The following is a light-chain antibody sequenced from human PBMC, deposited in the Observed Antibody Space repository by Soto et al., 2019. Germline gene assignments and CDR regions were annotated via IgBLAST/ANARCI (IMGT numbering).Light chain of an antibody. CDR1: SSDVGGYKF. J-gene: IGLJ1*01. CDR2: EVS. Sequence: QSALTHPPSASGSPGQSVTISCTGTSSDVGGYKFVSWYQQHPGKAPKLIIYEVSQRPSGVPDRFSASKSGDTASLTVSGLRAEDEADYYCSSYAGSNMGVFGSGTKLTVL. CDR3: SSYAGSNMGV. V-gene: IGLV2-8*01.